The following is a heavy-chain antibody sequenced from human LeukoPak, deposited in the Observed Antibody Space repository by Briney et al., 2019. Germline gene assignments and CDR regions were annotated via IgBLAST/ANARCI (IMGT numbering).Heavy chain of an antibody. CDR2: INHSGST. V-gene: IGHV4-34*01. J-gene: IGHJ6*04. CDR1: GGSFNNYS. CDR3: ARSSGHYDFWSGFDYYDV. D-gene: IGHD3-3*01. Sequence: SETLSLTCAVYGGSFNNYSWSWIRQPPGKGLEWIGEINHSGSTNYNPSLKSRVTISVDTSKNQFSLKLSSVTAADTAVYYCARSSGHYDFWSGFDYYDVWGKGTTVTVSS.